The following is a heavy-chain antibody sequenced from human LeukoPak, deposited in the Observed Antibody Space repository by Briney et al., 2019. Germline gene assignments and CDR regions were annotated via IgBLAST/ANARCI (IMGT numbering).Heavy chain of an antibody. CDR1: GYTFTGYY. Sequence: ASVKVSCKASGYTFTGYYMHWVRQAPGQGLEWMGWISAYNGNTNYAQKLQGRVTMTTDTSTSTAYMELRSLRSDDTAVYYCARESRDIVATIGDAFDIWGQGTMVTVSS. D-gene: IGHD5-12*01. CDR2: ISAYNGNT. J-gene: IGHJ3*02. V-gene: IGHV1-18*04. CDR3: ARESRDIVATIGDAFDI.